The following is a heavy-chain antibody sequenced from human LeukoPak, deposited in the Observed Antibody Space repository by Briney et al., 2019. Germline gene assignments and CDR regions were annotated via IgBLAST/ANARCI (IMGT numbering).Heavy chain of an antibody. CDR1: GFTFTMFS. CDR3: ARDKNWAFDY. J-gene: IGHJ4*02. D-gene: IGHD7-27*01. Sequence: GGSLRLSCAASGFTFTMFSMNWLRQAPGKGLEWIAFIRGRSDTTYYADSVQGRFTISRDNAEDSVYLQMNSLRAEDTAVYYCARDKNWAFDYWGQGTLVTVSS. V-gene: IGHV3-48*01. CDR2: IRGRSDTT.